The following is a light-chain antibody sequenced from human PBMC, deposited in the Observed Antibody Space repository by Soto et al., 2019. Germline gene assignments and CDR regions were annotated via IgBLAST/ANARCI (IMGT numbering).Light chain of an antibody. CDR3: QQYGSLPFT. J-gene: IGKJ3*01. CDR2: GAS. V-gene: IGKV3-20*01. CDR1: QSVSGSF. Sequence: EIVLTQSPGTLSLSPGERATLSCRASQSVSGSFLAWYQQMPGQAPRLLVYGASSRATGIPDRFSGSGSGTDFTLTISRLEPEESAVYYCQQYGSLPFTFGPGTKVDIK.